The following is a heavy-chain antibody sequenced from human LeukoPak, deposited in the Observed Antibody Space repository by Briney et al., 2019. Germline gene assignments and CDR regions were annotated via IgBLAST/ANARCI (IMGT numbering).Heavy chain of an antibody. CDR2: ISYDGSNK. D-gene: IGHD3-10*01. Sequence: GGSLRLSCAASGFTFSSYGMHWVRQAPGKGLEWVAVISYDGSNKCYADSVKGRFTISRDNSKNTLYLQMNSLRAEDTAVYYCAKVRGRYGSGSYDYFDYWGQGTLVTVSS. CDR1: GFTFSSYG. J-gene: IGHJ4*02. CDR3: AKVRGRYGSGSYDYFDY. V-gene: IGHV3-30*18.